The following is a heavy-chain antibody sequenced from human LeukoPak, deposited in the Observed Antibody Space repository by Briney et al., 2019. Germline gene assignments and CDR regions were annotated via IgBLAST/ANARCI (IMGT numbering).Heavy chain of an antibody. CDR3: ASAAAAGSPFDY. D-gene: IGHD6-13*01. CDR1: GFTFSSYS. Sequence: GGSLRLSCAVSGFTFSSYSMNWVRQAPGKGLEWVSSIGSSSSYIYYADSVKGRFTISRDNAKNSLYLQMNSLRAEDTAVYYCASAAAAGSPFDYWGQGTLVTVSS. CDR2: IGSSSSYI. J-gene: IGHJ4*02. V-gene: IGHV3-21*01.